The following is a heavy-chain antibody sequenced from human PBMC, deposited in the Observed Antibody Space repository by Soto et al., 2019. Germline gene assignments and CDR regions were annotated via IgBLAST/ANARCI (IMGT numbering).Heavy chain of an antibody. Sequence: DLNWVRQAPGQGLEWMGCMNPNSGNTGYAQKFQGRVTMTRNTSLSTAYMELSSLRSEAKAVYYCAREWVGRLPAHWGQGTLVTVSS. V-gene: IGHV1-8*01. CDR2: MNPNSGNT. D-gene: IGHD6-19*01. CDR3: AREWVGRLPAH. CDR1: D. J-gene: IGHJ4*02.